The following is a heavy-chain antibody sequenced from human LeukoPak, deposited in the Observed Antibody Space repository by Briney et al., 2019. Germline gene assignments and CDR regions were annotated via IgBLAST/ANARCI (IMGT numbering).Heavy chain of an antibody. D-gene: IGHD3-3*01. J-gene: IGHJ4*02. CDR2: ISGSGGST. CDR3: AKDRAVVYYDFWSGSQYHPYYFDY. CDR1: GFTFSSYA. Sequence: GSLRLSCAASGFTFSSYAMSWVRQAPGKGLEWVSAISGSGGSTYYADSVKGRFTISRDNSKNTLYLQMNSLRAEDTAVYYCAKDRAVVYYDFWSGSQYHPYYFDYWGQGTLVTVSS. V-gene: IGHV3-23*01.